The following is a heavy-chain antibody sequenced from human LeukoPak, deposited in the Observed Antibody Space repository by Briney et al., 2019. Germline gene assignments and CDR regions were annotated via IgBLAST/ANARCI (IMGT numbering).Heavy chain of an antibody. J-gene: IGHJ4*02. CDR1: GFTFDDYG. V-gene: IGHV3-20*04. D-gene: IGHD2-2*01. Sequence: GGSLRLSCAASGFTFDDYGMSWVRQAPGKGLEWVSGINWNGGSTGYADSVKGRFTISRDNAKNSLYLQMNSLRAEDTALYYCARDLPLPIVVALPDHWGQGTLVTVSS. CDR2: INWNGGST. CDR3: ARDLPLPIVVALPDH.